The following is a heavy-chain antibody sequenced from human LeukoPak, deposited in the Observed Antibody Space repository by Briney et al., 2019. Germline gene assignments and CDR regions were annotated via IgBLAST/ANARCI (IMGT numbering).Heavy chain of an antibody. CDR1: GYTFTSYD. V-gene: IGHV1-18*01. D-gene: IGHD3-16*01. CDR3: ARILAPELFPPGDDYVWGSYVGAFDI. Sequence: GASVKVSCKASGYTFTSYDINWVRQAPGQGLEWMGWISAYNGNTNYAQKLQGRVTMTTDTSTSTAYMELRSLRSDGTAVYYCARILAPELFPPGDDYVWGSYVGAFDIWGQGTMVTVSS. CDR2: ISAYNGNT. J-gene: IGHJ3*02.